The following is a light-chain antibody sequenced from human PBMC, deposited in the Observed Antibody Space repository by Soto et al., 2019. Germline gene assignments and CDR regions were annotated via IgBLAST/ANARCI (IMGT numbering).Light chain of an antibody. Sequence: EIVMTQSPGTLSVSPGGRATRSCRASQSVGNNLAWYQQKPGQAPRLLIYAASSRSTGISARFTGSGSGTEYTLTVDSLQSDDFAVYFCQQYSHWPLTFGGGTKVEIK. CDR3: QQYSHWPLT. J-gene: IGKJ4*01. CDR1: QSVGNN. V-gene: IGKV3-15*01. CDR2: AAS.